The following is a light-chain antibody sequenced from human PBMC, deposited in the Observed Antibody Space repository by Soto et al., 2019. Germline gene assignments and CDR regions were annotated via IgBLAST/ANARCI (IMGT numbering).Light chain of an antibody. Sequence: QSALTQPPSASGSPGQSVTISCAGTSSDVGGYNYVSWYQQYPGKVTKLMIYAVSERPSGVPDRFSGSKSGNTAFLTVSGLQAEDEADYYCLSYADTAYVFGTGNKVTVL. J-gene: IGLJ1*01. CDR2: AVS. CDR1: SSDVGGYNY. CDR3: LSYADTAYV. V-gene: IGLV2-8*01.